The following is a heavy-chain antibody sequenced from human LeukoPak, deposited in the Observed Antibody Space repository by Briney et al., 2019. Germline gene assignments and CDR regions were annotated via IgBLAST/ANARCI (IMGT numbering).Heavy chain of an antibody. D-gene: IGHD2-2*01. J-gene: IGHJ4*02. V-gene: IGHV3-11*01. CDR1: GFTFSDYY. Sequence: GGSLRLSCAASGFTFSDYYMSWIRQAPGKGLEWVSYISSSGSTIYYADSVKGRFTISRDNAKNSLYLQMNSLRAEDTAVYYCTRPRLIRVPAAPFDYWGQGTLVTVSS. CDR3: TRPRLIRVPAAPFDY. CDR2: ISSSGSTI.